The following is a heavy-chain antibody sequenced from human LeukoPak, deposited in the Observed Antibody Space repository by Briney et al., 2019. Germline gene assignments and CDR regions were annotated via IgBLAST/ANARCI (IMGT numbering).Heavy chain of an antibody. CDR2: ISSSSSYI. CDR3: ARDYSDYYDSSGYRDY. Sequence: PGGSLRLSCAASGFTFSSYSMNWVRQAPGKGLEWVSSISSSSSYIYYADSVKGRFTISRDNAKNSLYLQVNSLRAEDTAVYYCARDYSDYYDSSGYRDYWGQGTLVTVSS. D-gene: IGHD3-22*01. CDR1: GFTFSSYS. V-gene: IGHV3-21*01. J-gene: IGHJ4*02.